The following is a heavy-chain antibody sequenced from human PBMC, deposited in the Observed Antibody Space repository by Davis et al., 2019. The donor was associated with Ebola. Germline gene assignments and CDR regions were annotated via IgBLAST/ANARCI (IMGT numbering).Heavy chain of an antibody. Sequence: GGSLRLSCVASGVSFSLYSMNWVRQAPGKGLEWVASISTTGTYTHYPDSLKGRFTISRDNAKNSLYLRMNSLRGEDTAVYYCARAPYDFWSGYYDYWGQGTLVTVSS. CDR1: GVSFSLYS. V-gene: IGHV3-21*01. D-gene: IGHD3-3*01. J-gene: IGHJ4*02. CDR2: ISTTGTYT. CDR3: ARAPYDFWSGYYDY.